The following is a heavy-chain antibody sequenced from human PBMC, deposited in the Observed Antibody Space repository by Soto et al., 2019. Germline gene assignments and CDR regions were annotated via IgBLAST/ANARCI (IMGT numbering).Heavy chain of an antibody. Sequence: GGSLRLSCAASGFTFSSYGMHWVRQAPGKGLEWVAVISDDGSNKYYADSVKGRFTISRDNSKNTLYLQMNSLRAEDTAVYYCAKDRYYGSGSLYYYYYGMDVWGQGTTVTVSS. CDR3: AKDRYYGSGSLYYYYYGMDV. CDR1: GFTFSSYG. J-gene: IGHJ6*02. CDR2: ISDDGSNK. V-gene: IGHV3-30*18. D-gene: IGHD3-10*01.